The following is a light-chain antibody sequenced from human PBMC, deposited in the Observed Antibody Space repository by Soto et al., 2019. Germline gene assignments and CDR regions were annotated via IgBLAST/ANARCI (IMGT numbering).Light chain of an antibody. Sequence: DIRMTQSPSSVSASVGDTVTITCRASKGVGVWLGWYQQKPGQAPHLLIYGASGLQVGVPSRFSGSVSGADFTLTISNLQPEDLATYYCQQADSHPLTVGGGTKVEIK. V-gene: IGKV1-12*01. CDR2: GAS. J-gene: IGKJ4*01. CDR1: KGVGVW. CDR3: QQADSHPLT.